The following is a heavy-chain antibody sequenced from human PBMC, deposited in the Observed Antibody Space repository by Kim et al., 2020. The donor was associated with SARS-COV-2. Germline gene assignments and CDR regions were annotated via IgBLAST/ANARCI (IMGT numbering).Heavy chain of an antibody. D-gene: IGHD2-15*01. CDR1: GGSISSSSYY. CDR3: ARDLVVAASSNNWFDP. V-gene: IGHV4-39*07. Sequence: SETLSLICTVSGGSISSSSYYWGWVRQPPGKGLEWIGSIYYSGSTYYNPSLKSRVTISVDTSKNQFSLKLSSVTAADTAVYYCARDLVVAASSNNWFDPWGQGTLVTVSS. J-gene: IGHJ5*02. CDR2: IYYSGST.